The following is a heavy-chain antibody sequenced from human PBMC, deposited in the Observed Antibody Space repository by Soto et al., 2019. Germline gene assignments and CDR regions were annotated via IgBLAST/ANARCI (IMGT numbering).Heavy chain of an antibody. CDR2: TYYRSKWYN. CDR3: ARXRAVAGKVSYYYYGMDV. J-gene: IGHJ6*02. D-gene: IGHD6-19*01. V-gene: IGHV6-1*01. CDR1: GDSVSSNSAA. Sequence: SQTLSLTCAISGDSVSSNSAAWNWIRQSPSRGLEWLGRTYYRSKWYNDYAVSVKSRITINPDTSKNQFSLQLNSVTPEDTAVYYCARXRAVAGKVSYYYYGMDVWGQGTTVTVSS.